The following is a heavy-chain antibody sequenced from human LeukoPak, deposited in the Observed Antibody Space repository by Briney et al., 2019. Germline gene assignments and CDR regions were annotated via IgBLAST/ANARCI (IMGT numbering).Heavy chain of an antibody. V-gene: IGHV1-69*13. J-gene: IGHJ4*02. CDR1: GGTFSSYA. D-gene: IGHD5-18*01. CDR3: ASKRGYSYGLDY. CDR2: IIPIFGTA. Sequence: SVKVSCKASGGTFSSYAISWVRQAPGQGLEWMGGIIPIFGTANYAQKFQGRVTITADESTSTGYMELSSLRSEDTAVYYCASKRGYSYGLDYWGQGTLVTVSS.